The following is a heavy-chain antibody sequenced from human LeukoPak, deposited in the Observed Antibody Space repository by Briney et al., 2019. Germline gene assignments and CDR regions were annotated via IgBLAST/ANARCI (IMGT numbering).Heavy chain of an antibody. D-gene: IGHD2-2*01. V-gene: IGHV3-23*01. CDR2: ISGSGGST. Sequence: GGSLRLSCAASGFTFSDYYMSWVRQAPGKGLEWVSAISGSGGSTYYADSVKGRFTISRDNSKNTLYLQMNSLRAEDTAVYYCARELVPAALIYFDYWGQGTLVTVSS. J-gene: IGHJ4*02. CDR3: ARELVPAALIYFDY. CDR1: GFTFSDYY.